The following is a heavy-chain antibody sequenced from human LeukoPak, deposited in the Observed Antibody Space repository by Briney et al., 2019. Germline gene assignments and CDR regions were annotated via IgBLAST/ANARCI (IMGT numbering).Heavy chain of an antibody. D-gene: IGHD1-26*01. CDR2: IYHSGRT. J-gene: IGHJ4*02. CDR3: ATYSGVHHKTFDD. V-gene: IGHV4-38-2*02. Sequence: KPSETLSLTCTVSGYSISSGYYWGWIRQPPGKGLEWIGSIYHSGRTFYNPSLKSRVTISVDTSKNQFSLKLTSVTAADTALYFCATYSGVHHKTFDDWGQGTLVTVSS. CDR1: GYSISSGYY.